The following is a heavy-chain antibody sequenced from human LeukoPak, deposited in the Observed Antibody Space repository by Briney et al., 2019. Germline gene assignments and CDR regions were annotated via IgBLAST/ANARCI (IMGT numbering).Heavy chain of an antibody. Sequence: GGSLRLSCAASGFTPRDYWMHWVRQAPGKGLEWVSRINNDGSSATYADSVRGRFTISRDNAKSTLNLQMNSLRAEDTAVYYCARRYIGPDYWGHGTLVTVSS. D-gene: IGHD1-1*01. CDR3: ARRYIGPDY. V-gene: IGHV3-74*03. CDR2: INNDGSSA. J-gene: IGHJ4*01. CDR1: GFTPRDYW.